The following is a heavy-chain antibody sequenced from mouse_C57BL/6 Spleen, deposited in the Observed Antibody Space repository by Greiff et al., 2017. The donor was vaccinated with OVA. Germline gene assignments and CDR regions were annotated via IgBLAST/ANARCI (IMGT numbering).Heavy chain of an antibody. CDR2: IHPNSGST. J-gene: IGHJ4*01. V-gene: IGHV1-64*01. Sequence: QVQLQQPGAELVKPGASVKLSCKASGYTFTSYWMHWVKQRPGQGLEWIGMIHPNSGSTNYNEKFKSKATLTVDKSSSTAYMQLSSLTSEDSAVYYCARREGLLPYAMDYWGQGTSVTVSS. CDR3: ARREGLLPYAMDY. D-gene: IGHD2-3*01. CDR1: GYTFTSYW.